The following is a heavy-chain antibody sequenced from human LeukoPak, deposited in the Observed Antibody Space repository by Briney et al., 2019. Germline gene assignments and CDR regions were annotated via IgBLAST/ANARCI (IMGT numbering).Heavy chain of an antibody. J-gene: IGHJ4*02. CDR1: GYTVTSYD. Sequence: ASVKVSCKASGYTVTSYDINWVRQATGQGLEWMGWMNPNSGNTGYAQKFQGRVTMTRNTSISTAYMELSSLRSEDTAVYYCARGFVDTAMSGYWGQGTLVTVSS. D-gene: IGHD5-18*01. CDR3: ARGFVDTAMSGY. V-gene: IGHV1-8*01. CDR2: MNPNSGNT.